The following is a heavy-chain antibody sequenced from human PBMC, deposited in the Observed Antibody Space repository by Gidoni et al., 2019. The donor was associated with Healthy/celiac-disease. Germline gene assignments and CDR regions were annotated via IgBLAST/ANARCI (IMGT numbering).Heavy chain of an antibody. J-gene: IGHJ4*02. V-gene: IGHV4-34*01. CDR3: AGDYDILTGYYNFDY. D-gene: IGHD3-9*01. CDR1: GGSFSGYY. CDR2: INHSGST. Sequence: QVQLQQWGAGLLKPSETLSLTCAVYGGSFSGYYWSWIRQPPGKGLEWIGEINHSGSTNYNPSLKSRVTISVDTSKNQFSLKLSSVTAADTAVYYCAGDYDILTGYYNFDYWGQGTLVTVSS.